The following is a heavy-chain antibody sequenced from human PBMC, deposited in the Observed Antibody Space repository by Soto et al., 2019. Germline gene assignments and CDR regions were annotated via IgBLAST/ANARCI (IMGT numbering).Heavy chain of an antibody. J-gene: IGHJ4*02. CDR3: ARAGRANWNFDY. D-gene: IGHD1-20*01. V-gene: IGHV1-2*02. CDR2: ISPDSGVT. CDR1: GYTFSDSY. Sequence: QVQLVQSGAEVKKPGASVKVSCKASGYTFSDSYMHWVRQAPGQGLEWMGWISPDSGVTSYAQRFQGRVTMTRDTSITTAYMELSSLRSDDTAVFYCARAGRANWNFDYWGQGTPITVSS.